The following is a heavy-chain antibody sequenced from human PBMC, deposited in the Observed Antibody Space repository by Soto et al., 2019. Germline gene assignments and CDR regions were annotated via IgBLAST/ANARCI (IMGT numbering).Heavy chain of an antibody. J-gene: IGHJ4*02. D-gene: IGHD3-16*02. V-gene: IGHV1-69*13. CDR2: IIPIFGTA. CDR3: ARGGYDYVWGSYRYTKNLDY. Sequence: SVKVSCKASGGTFSSYAISWVRQAPGQGLEWMGGIIPIFGTANYAQKFQGRVTITADESTSTAYMELSSVTAADTAVYYCARGGYDYVWGSYRYTKNLDYWGQGTLVTVSS. CDR1: GGTFSSYA.